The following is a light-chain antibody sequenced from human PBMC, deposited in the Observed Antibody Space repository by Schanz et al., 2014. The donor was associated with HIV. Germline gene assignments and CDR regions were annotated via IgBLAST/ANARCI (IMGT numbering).Light chain of an antibody. Sequence: QSALTQPASVSGSPGQSITISCTGTSSDVGSYNPPSWYQQHPGKAPQLLIYEGSKRPSWVSNRFSGSKSGNTASLTISGLQAEDEADYYCCSYAGSSTLVFGGGTKLTVL. J-gene: IGLJ2*01. CDR3: CSYAGSSTLV. V-gene: IGLV2-23*01. CDR2: EGS. CDR1: SSDVGSYNP.